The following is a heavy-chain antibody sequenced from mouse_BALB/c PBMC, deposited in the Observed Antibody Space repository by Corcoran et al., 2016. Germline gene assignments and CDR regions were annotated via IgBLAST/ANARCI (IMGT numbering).Heavy chain of an antibody. V-gene: IGHV9-1*02. CDR2: INTYTGEP. CDR3: ARLDAYYAMDY. J-gene: IGHJ4*01. CDR1: GYTFTNYG. Sequence: QIQLVQSGPELKKPGETVKISCKASGYTFTNYGMNWVKQAPGKGLKWVGWINTYTGEPTYADDFKVRFAFSLETSASTAYLQINNLKNEDMATYFCARLDAYYAMDYWGQGTSVTVSS.